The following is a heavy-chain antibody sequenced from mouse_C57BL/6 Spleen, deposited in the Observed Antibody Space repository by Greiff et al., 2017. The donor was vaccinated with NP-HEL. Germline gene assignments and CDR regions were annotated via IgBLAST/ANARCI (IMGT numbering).Heavy chain of an antibody. CDR3: ARHNNLYAMDY. D-gene: IGHD6-1*01. J-gene: IGHJ4*01. CDR2: IWSDGST. CDR1: GFSLTSYG. Sequence: QVQLQQSGPGLVAPSQSLSITCTVSGFSLTSYGVHWVRQPPGKGLEWLVVIWSDGSTNYNSALKSRLSISKDNSKSQFFLKMTSLQTDDTAMYYCARHNNLYAMDYWGQGTSVTVSS. V-gene: IGHV2-6-1*01.